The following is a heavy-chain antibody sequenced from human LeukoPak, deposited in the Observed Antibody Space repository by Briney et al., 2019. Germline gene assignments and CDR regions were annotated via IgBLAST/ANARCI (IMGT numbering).Heavy chain of an antibody. CDR2: IYYSGST. J-gene: IGHJ5*02. CDR1: GGSISSGSYY. V-gene: IGHV4-61*01. Sequence: PSETLSLTCTVSGGSISSGSYYWSWIRQPPGKGLEWIGYIYYSGSTNYNPSLKSRVTISVDTSKNQFSLKLSSVTAADTAVYYCARLVPAAWWFDPWGQGTLVTVSS. D-gene: IGHD2-2*01. CDR3: ARLVPAAWWFDP.